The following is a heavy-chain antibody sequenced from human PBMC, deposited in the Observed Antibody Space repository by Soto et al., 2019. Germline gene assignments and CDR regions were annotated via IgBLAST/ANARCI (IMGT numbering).Heavy chain of an antibody. CDR3: AKGVGLPAAIREIGGIDV. J-gene: IGHJ6*02. CDR1: GFTFSSYA. D-gene: IGHD2-2*01. Sequence: GGSLRLFCAASGFTFSSYAMSWVRQAPGKGLEWVSAISGSGGSTYYADSVKGRFTISRDNSKNTLYLQMNSLRAEDTAVYYCAKGVGLPAAIREIGGIDVWGQVTTVTVYS. V-gene: IGHV3-23*01. CDR2: ISGSGGST.